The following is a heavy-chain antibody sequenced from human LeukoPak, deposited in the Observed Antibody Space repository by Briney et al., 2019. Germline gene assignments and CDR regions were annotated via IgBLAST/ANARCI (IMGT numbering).Heavy chain of an antibody. J-gene: IGHJ6*02. Sequence: GRSLRLSCAASGFTFSSYGMHWVRQAPGKGLEWVAVISYDGSNKYYADSVKGRFTISRDNSKNTLYLQMNSLRAEDTAVYYCAKGIRYFPAYYYGMDVWGQGTTVTVSS. D-gene: IGHD3-9*01. CDR1: GFTFSSYG. V-gene: IGHV3-30*18. CDR3: AKGIRYFPAYYYGMDV. CDR2: ISYDGSNK.